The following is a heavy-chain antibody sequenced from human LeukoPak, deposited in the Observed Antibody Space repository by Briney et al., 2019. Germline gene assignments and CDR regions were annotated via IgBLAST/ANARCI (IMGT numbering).Heavy chain of an antibody. D-gene: IGHD1-1*01. CDR2: ISGSGGST. V-gene: IGHV3-23*01. J-gene: IGHJ4*02. Sequence: GGSLRLSCAASGFTFSSYAMSWVRQAPGKGLEWVSAISGSGGSTYYADSVKGRFTISRDNSKNTLYLQMNSLRAEGTAVYYCAKVGTPESVFDYWGRGTLVTVSS. CDR3: AKVGTPESVFDY. CDR1: GFTFSSYA.